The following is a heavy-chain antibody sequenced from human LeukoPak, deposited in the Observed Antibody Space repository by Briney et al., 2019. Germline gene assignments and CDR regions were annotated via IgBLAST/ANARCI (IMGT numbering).Heavy chain of an antibody. CDR3: ARVEVGWKFDP. V-gene: IGHV1-69*13. J-gene: IGHJ5*02. Sequence: GASVKVSCKASVGTFGSNGISWVRQGPGQGLAWMGGIIPIFGIVNYEQKFKGRVTITADESTSTIYMELSSLRSEDTAVYYCARVEVGWKFDPWGQGTRVTVSS. CDR2: IIPIFGIV. CDR1: VGTFGSNG. D-gene: IGHD6-19*01.